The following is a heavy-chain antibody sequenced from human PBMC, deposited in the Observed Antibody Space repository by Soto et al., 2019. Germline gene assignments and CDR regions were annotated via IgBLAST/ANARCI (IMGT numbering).Heavy chain of an antibody. J-gene: IGHJ5*02. CDR3: ARDLYGDYVWFDP. Sequence: GGSLRLSCAASGFTFSDYYMSWIRQAPGKGLEWVPYISSSGSTIYYADSVKGRFTISRDNAKNSLYLQMNSLRAEDTAVYYCARDLYGDYVWFDPWGQGTLVTVSS. D-gene: IGHD4-17*01. V-gene: IGHV3-11*01. CDR1: GFTFSDYY. CDR2: ISSSGSTI.